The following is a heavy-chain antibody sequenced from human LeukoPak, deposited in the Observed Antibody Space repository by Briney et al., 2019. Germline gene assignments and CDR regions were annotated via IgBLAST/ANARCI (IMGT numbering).Heavy chain of an antibody. CDR2: VSNGGSSSI. V-gene: IGHV3-11*01. CDR1: GFTLSDYY. Sequence: NPGGSLRLSCAASGFTLSDYYMTWIRQAPGKGLEWVSYVSNGGSSSILYADSVKGRFTVFRDYAKNSLYLQMNSLRADDTGVYYYARDKSNKGHDCWGQGTLVTVSS. CDR3: ARDKSNKGHDC. J-gene: IGHJ4*02.